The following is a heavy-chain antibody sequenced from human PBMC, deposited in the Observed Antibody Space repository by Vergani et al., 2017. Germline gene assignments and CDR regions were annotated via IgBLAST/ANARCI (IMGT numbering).Heavy chain of an antibody. V-gene: IGHV3-30*18. J-gene: IGHJ4*02. CDR3: AKEREGWELRGICDY. Sequence: QVQLVESGGGVVQPGRSLRLSCAASGFTFSRYGMHWVRQAPGKGLEWVAVISYDGSNKYYADSVKGRFTISRDNSKNTLYLQMNSLRAEDTAVYYCAKEREGWELRGICDYWGQGTLVTGSS. D-gene: IGHD1-26*01. CDR1: GFTFSRYG. CDR2: ISYDGSNK.